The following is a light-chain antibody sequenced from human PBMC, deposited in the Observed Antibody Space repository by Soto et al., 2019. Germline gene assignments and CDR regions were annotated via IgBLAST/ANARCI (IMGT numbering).Light chain of an antibody. CDR3: HQYNNWPPWT. CDR1: QGVTTN. J-gene: IGKJ1*01. Sequence: EIVMTQSRASVSVSPGERVTLSCRAGQGVTTNFAWYQQKSGQSPRLLIYDVSTRATGVPARFSGSGSGTEFTLTISSLQSEDYAVYYCHQYNNWPPWTFGQGTKVDI. V-gene: IGKV3-15*01. CDR2: DVS.